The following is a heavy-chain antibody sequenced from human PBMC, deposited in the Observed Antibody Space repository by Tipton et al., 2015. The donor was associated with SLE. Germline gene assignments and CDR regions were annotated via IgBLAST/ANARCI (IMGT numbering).Heavy chain of an antibody. J-gene: IGHJ4*02. Sequence: TLSLTCTVSGGSISSHYWSWIRQPPGKGLEWIGYIYYSGSTNYNPSLKSRVTISVDTSKNQFSLKLSSVTAADTAVYYCARDAGLVGGPFDYWGQGTLVTVSS. D-gene: IGHD2-8*02. CDR3: ARDAGLVGGPFDY. CDR2: IYYSGST. CDR1: GGSISSHY. V-gene: IGHV4-59*11.